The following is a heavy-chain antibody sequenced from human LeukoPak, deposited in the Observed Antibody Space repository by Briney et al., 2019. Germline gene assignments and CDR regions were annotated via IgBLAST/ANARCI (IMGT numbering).Heavy chain of an antibody. V-gene: IGHV1-69*01. CDR2: IIPIFGTA. D-gene: IGHD2-2*01. Sequence: SVTVSCKASVGTFISYAISWVRQAPGQGLEWMGGIIPIFGTANYAQKFQGRVTITADESTSTAYMELSSLRSEDTAVYYCASDIVVVPAAIWNHDAFDIWGQGTMVTVSS. CDR3: ASDIVVVPAAIWNHDAFDI. J-gene: IGHJ3*02. CDR1: VGTFISYA.